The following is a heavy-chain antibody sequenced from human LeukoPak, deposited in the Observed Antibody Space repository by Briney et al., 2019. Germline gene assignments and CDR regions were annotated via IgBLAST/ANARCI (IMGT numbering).Heavy chain of an antibody. CDR3: ARDGRGLDY. CDR2: INHSGST. J-gene: IGHJ4*02. CDR1: GGSFSGYY. V-gene: IGHV4-34*01. Sequence: SETLSLTCAVYGGSFSGYYWSWIRQPPGKGLEWIGEINHSGSTNYNPSLKSRVTISVDTSKNQFSLKLSSVTAADTAVHYCARDGRGLDYWGQGTLVTVSS. D-gene: IGHD3-10*01.